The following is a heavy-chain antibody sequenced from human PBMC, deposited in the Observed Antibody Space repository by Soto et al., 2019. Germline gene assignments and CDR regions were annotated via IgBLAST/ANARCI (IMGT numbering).Heavy chain of an antibody. CDR1: GFTFSSYG. CDR3: ARQWELRTFDY. D-gene: IGHD1-26*01. V-gene: IGHV3-33*01. CDR2: IWYDGSNK. Sequence: GGSLRLSCAASGFTFSSYGMHWVRQAPGKGLEWVAVIWYDGSNKYYADSVKGRFTISRDNSKNTLYLQMNSLRAEDTAVYYCARQWELRTFDYWGQGTLVTVSS. J-gene: IGHJ4*02.